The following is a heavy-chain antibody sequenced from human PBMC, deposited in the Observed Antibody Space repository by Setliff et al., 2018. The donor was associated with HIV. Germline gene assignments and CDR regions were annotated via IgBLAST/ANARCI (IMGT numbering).Heavy chain of an antibody. CDR3: ARKQQVRWAWMPSHYNYGLDV. CDR2: IDHGGST. Sequence: PSETLSLTCTVYGEPFSNYYWSWIRQPPGKGLEWIGEIDHGGSTRYNPSLKSRITMSVDTSKNQFSLRLSSVTAADTAVYYCARKQQVRWAWMPSHYNYGLDVWGPGTKVTVSS. V-gene: IGHV4-34*01. CDR1: GEPFSNYY. J-gene: IGHJ6*02. D-gene: IGHD1-1*01.